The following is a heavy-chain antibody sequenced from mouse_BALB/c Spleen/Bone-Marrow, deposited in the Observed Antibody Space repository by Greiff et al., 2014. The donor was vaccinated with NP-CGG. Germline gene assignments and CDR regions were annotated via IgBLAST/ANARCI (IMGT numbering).Heavy chain of an antibody. V-gene: IGHV1-82*01. D-gene: IGHD1-1*01. CDR1: GYAFSSPW. J-gene: IGHJ4*01. Sequence: QVQLQQPGPELVKPGASVKIPCTGSGYAFSSPWMNWVKQRPGQGLEWIGRIYPGDGDTNSNGRFKGKATLTADRSSNTAYMQLSSLTSVDSAVYFCARSAYYGSSYGAMDYWGQGTSVTVSS. CDR3: ARSAYYGSSYGAMDY. CDR2: IYPGDGDT.